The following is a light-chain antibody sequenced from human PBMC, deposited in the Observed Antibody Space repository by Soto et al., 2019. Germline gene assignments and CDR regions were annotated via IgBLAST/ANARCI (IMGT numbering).Light chain of an antibody. J-gene: IGKJ2*01. CDR3: QQSYSTPRT. CDR1: QSISSY. Sequence: DIQMTQSPSSLSASVGDRVTITCRASQSISSYLNWYQQKPGKAPKLLIYAASSLQSGVPSGFSGSGSGTDFTLTISSLQPEDFATYYCQQSYSTPRTLGQGTKLEIK. V-gene: IGKV1-39*01. CDR2: AAS.